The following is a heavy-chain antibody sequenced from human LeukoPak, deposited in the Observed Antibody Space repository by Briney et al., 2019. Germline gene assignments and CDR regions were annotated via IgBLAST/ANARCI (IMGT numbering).Heavy chain of an antibody. CDR1: GFIISNQY. CDR2: IYSDGAT. V-gene: IGHV3-53*01. Sequence: GGSLRLSCVASGFIISNQYLSWVRQAPGKGLEWVSIIYSDGATYFADSMKGRFTLFRDSSKNMLYLQMNNLRAKDTAVYYCARSYYGGLDYWGQGTLVTVSS. J-gene: IGHJ4*02. D-gene: IGHD4-23*01. CDR3: ARSYYGGLDY.